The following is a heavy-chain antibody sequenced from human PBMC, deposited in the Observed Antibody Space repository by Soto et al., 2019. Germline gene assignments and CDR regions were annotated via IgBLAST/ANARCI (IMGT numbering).Heavy chain of an antibody. D-gene: IGHD6-19*01. Sequence: QVQLQQSGPGLVKPSQTLSLTCAISGDSVSSNSAAWNWIRQSPSRGLEWLGRTYYRAKWYNDYAVSVKSRITINPDTSKNQFSLQLNSVTPEDTAVYYCARDRGARGRAVAGTFDYWGQGTLVTVSS. J-gene: IGHJ4*02. CDR1: GDSVSSNSAA. V-gene: IGHV6-1*01. CDR2: TYYRAKWYN. CDR3: ARDRGARGRAVAGTFDY.